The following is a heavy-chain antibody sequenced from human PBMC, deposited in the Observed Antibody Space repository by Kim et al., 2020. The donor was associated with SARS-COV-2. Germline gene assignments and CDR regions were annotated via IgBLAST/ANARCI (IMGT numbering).Heavy chain of an antibody. V-gene: IGHV4-59*13. D-gene: IGHD1-26*01. Sequence: SETLSLTCTVSGGSISSYYWSWIRQPPGKGLEWIGYIYYSGSTNYNPSLKSRVTISVDTSKNQFSLKLSSVTAADTAVYYCARLFGPYSGSRKGWFDPWGQGTLVTVSS. CDR2: IYYSGST. CDR1: GGSISSYY. CDR3: ARLFGPYSGSRKGWFDP. J-gene: IGHJ5*02.